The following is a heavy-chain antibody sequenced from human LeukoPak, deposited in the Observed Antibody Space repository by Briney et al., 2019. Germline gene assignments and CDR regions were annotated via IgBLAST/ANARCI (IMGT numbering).Heavy chain of an antibody. D-gene: IGHD3-3*01. V-gene: IGHV3-23*01. J-gene: IGHJ4*02. Sequence: GGSLRLSCAGSGFTFSSYVMSWVRQAPGKGLEWVSTISGSGGSTYYADSVKGRFTISRDNSKNTLYLQMDSLRAEDTAVYYCAKDSEWLFSDYWGQGTLVTVSS. CDR2: ISGSGGST. CDR3: AKDSEWLFSDY. CDR1: GFTFSSYV.